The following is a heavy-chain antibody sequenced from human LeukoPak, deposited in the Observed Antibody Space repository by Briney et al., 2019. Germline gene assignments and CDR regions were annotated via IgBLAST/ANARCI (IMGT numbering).Heavy chain of an antibody. V-gene: IGHV4-59*01. CDR1: GGSISSYY. CDR2: IYYSGST. Sequence: SETLSLTCTVSGGSISSYYWSWIRQPPGKGLEWIGYIYYSGSTNYNPSLKSRVTISVDTSKNQFSLKVSSVTAADTAVYYCARGMIAVASPFDYWGQGTLATVSS. D-gene: IGHD6-19*01. CDR3: ARGMIAVASPFDY. J-gene: IGHJ4*02.